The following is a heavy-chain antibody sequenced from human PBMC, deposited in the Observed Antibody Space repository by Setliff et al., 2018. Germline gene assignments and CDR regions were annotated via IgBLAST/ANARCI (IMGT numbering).Heavy chain of an antibody. D-gene: IGHD6-19*01. Sequence: PGGSLRLSCGVSGIVFSNYNMNWVRQAPGKGLEWVSSISATGADNYIKYYVDSVGGRFTVSRDNAQNSLFLQMNNLRAEDTAVYYCAASHSGYFGYWGQGTLVTVSS. J-gene: IGHJ4*02. CDR2: ISATGADNYIK. CDR3: AASHSGYFGY. CDR1: GIVFSNYN. V-gene: IGHV3-21*04.